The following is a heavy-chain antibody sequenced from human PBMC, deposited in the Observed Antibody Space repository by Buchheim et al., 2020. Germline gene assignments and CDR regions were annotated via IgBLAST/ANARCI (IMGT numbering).Heavy chain of an antibody. Sequence: QLQLQESGSGLVKPSQTLSLTCAVSGGSISSGGYSWSWIRQPPGKGLEWIGYIYHSWSTYYNPPLKSRVTISVDRSKNQFSLKLSSVTAADTAVYYCATHCSGGSCYSGYFDYWGQGTL. CDR3: ATHCSGGSCYSGYFDY. CDR1: GGSISSGGYS. J-gene: IGHJ4*02. V-gene: IGHV4-30-2*01. D-gene: IGHD2-15*01. CDR2: IYHSWST.